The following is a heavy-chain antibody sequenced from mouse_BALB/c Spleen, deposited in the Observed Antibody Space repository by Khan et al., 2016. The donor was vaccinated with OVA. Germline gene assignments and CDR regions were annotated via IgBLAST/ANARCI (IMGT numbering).Heavy chain of an antibody. CDR3: ARKNYSYDRYFDV. D-gene: IGHD2-12*01. V-gene: IGHV9-3-1*01. CDR1: GFTLTNYG. Sequence: QIQLVQSGPELKKPGETVKISCKASGFTLTNYGMSWVKQAPGKGLKWMGWINTYTGEPTNADDFKGRFAFSLETSASAAYLQINNLKNEDSETYFCARKNYSYDRYFDVWGAGTTVTVSS. J-gene: IGHJ1*01. CDR2: INTYTGEP.